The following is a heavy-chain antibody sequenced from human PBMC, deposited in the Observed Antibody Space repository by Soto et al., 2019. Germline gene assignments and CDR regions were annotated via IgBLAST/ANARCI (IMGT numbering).Heavy chain of an antibody. CDR2: ISSSSSTI. CDR3: GGGANYECCGIRLDCFAP. Sequence: PGGSLRLSCAASGFTFSSYDMNWVRQAPGKGLEWVSYISSSSSTIYYADSVKGRFTISRDNAKNSLYLQMNSLGDEDTAVYYCGGGANYECCGIRLDCFAPWARGTLVPVSS. D-gene: IGHD3-22*01. V-gene: IGHV3-48*02. CDR1: GFTFSSYD. J-gene: IGHJ5*02.